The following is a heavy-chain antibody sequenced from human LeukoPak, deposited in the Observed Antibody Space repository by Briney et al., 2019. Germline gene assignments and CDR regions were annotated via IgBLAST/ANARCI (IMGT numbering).Heavy chain of an antibody. V-gene: IGHV1-18*01. CDR1: GYTFTSYG. Sequence: ASVKVSCKASGYTFTSYGISWVRQAPGQGLEWMGWISAYNGNTNYAQKLQGRVTMTEDTSTHTAYMELSSLRSDDTAVYYCATDPVGYCNADGCYSVDYWGQGTLVTVSS. CDR2: ISAYNGNT. D-gene: IGHD2-15*01. CDR3: ATDPVGYCNADGCYSVDY. J-gene: IGHJ4*02.